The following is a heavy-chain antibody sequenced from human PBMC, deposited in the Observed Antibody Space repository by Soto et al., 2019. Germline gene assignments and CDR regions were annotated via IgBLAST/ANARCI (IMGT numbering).Heavy chain of an antibody. D-gene: IGHD6-19*01. Sequence: EVQLVESGGGLVQPGGYLRMSCAASESTLSYHWCNWVRQAPGKGMEWVANIKEDGSDKNYLYSVRGLFTISRDNAKNSQYLQMNILRSEDTAVYYWVRSSGWIMDFWGQGTLVTVSS. CDR1: ESTLSYHW. J-gene: IGHJ4*02. CDR2: IKEDGSDK. CDR3: VRSSGWIMDF. V-gene: IGHV3-7*04.